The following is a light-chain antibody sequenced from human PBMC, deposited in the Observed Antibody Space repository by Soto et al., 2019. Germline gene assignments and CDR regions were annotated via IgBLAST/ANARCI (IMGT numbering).Light chain of an antibody. Sequence: QSVLTQPPSASGTPGQRVSISCSGSSSNIGSHTVKWYQQLPGSAPKLLIYSNNQRPSGVPDRFSGSKSDTSASQDISGLQSEDEADYYCASWDDSLNGHVFGIGTKVTVL. V-gene: IGLV1-44*01. CDR3: ASWDDSLNGHV. J-gene: IGLJ1*01. CDR2: SNN. CDR1: SSNIGSHT.